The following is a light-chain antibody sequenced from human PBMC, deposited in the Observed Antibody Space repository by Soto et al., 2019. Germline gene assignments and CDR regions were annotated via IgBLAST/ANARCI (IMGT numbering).Light chain of an antibody. J-gene: IGKJ1*01. CDR2: GAS. CDR3: QQYGSSPQT. Sequence: EIGMTQSPATLSVSPGERATLSCRASQSVSSYLAWYQQKPGQAPRLLIYGASSRATGIPDRFSGSGSGTDFTLTISRLEPEDFAVYYCQQYGSSPQTFGQGTKVDIK. V-gene: IGKV3-20*01. CDR1: QSVSSY.